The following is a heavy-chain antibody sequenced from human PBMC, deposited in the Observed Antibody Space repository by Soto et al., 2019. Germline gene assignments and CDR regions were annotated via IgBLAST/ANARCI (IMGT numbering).Heavy chain of an antibody. CDR3: AKDPTVTTFYDY. V-gene: IGHV3-23*01. D-gene: IGHD4-17*01. Sequence: EVQLLESGGGLVQPGGSLRLSCAASGFTFSSYAMSWVRQAPGKGLEWVSAISGSGGSTYYADSVKGRFTISRDNSKNTLYLQMNSLRAEDTAAYYCAKDPTVTTFYDYWGQGTLVTVSS. CDR2: ISGSGGST. CDR1: GFTFSSYA. J-gene: IGHJ4*02.